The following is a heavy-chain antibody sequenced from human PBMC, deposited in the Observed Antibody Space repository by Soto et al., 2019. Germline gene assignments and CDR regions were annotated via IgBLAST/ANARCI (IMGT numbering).Heavy chain of an antibody. J-gene: IGHJ4*02. CDR2: INANNGNT. V-gene: IGHV1-18*01. CDR1: GYTFTSYG. Sequence: QVQLVQSGAEVKKPGASVKVSCKASGYTFTSYGLSWVRQAPGQGLEWMGWINANNGNTKYAQKLQGRVTMTTDTSTTSAYMELRSLRSDDTAVYYCARDLNLGLGDYWGQGTLVTVSS. CDR3: ARDLNLGLGDY. D-gene: IGHD7-27*01.